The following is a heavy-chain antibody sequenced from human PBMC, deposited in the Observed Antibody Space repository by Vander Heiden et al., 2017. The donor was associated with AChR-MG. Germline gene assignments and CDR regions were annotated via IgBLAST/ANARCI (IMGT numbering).Heavy chain of an antibody. CDR2: ITSGGGST. J-gene: IGHJ3*02. CDR3: AKDGDYGGVNAYDI. V-gene: IGHV3-23*01. CDR1: GFNFRSHS. Sequence: EEQLLESGGRLLQPGGSMRVSCAAAGFNFRSHSMSWVRQAPGKGLEWVSGITSGGGSTWYIESVKGRFTISRDNLENTLYLQMNSLRAEDTAVYYCAKDGDYGGVNAYDIWGQGTMGTVSS. D-gene: IGHD4-17*01.